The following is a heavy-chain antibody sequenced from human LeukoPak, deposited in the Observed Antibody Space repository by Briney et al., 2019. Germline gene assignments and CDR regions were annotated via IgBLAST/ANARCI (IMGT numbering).Heavy chain of an antibody. V-gene: IGHV4-34*01. D-gene: IGHD3-10*01. Sequence: PSETLSLTCAVYGGSFSGYYWSWIRQPPGKGLEWIGEINHSGSTNYNPSLKSRVTISVDPSKNQFSLKLSSVTAADTAVYYCARQAWFGEVIPLYYYYYMDVWGKGTTVTISS. CDR3: ARQAWFGEVIPLYYYYYMDV. CDR2: INHSGST. CDR1: GGSFSGYY. J-gene: IGHJ6*03.